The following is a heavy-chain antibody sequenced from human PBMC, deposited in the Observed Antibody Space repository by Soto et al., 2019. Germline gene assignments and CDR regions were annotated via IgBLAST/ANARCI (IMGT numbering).Heavy chain of an antibody. J-gene: IGHJ4*02. Sequence: QLQLQESGPGLMKPSETLSLTCTVSGGSMSSSSYYWGWIRQPPGKGLEWIGNIYNSRSTYYNPSLKSRVAISVDTSKNQFYLKLNSVTAADTAVYYCARLQYYYDSSVHWGQGTLVTVSS. CDR3: ARLQYYYDSSVH. V-gene: IGHV4-39*01. CDR2: IYNSRST. CDR1: GGSMSSSSYY. D-gene: IGHD3-22*01.